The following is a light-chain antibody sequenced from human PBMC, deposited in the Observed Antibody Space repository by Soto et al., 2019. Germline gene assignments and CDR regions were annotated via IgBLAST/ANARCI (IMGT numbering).Light chain of an antibody. Sequence: DIQLTQSPSSLSASVGDRVSISCRASQSISYYINWYQQKPGKAPKVLIFAASESQSGVPSRFSGRGSGTDFTLTISSLQPDDVATYYCQQSYTRTFGQGTRVEL. J-gene: IGKJ1*01. V-gene: IGKV1-39*01. CDR1: QSISYY. CDR2: AAS. CDR3: QQSYTRT.